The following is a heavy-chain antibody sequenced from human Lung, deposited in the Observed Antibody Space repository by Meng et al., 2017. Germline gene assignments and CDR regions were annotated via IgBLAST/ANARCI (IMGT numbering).Heavy chain of an antibody. J-gene: IGHJ4*02. CDR3: ARFDPRAY. D-gene: IGHD3-9*01. V-gene: IGHV1-2*06. CDR1: GYTFTGYS. Sequence: QVQLVQSGGEVKKTGAAVKVSCKASGYTFTGYSIHRVRQAPGPGLEWMGRINPNSGVTNYAQKFEGRVTMTRDTSISTAYMELSRLRSDDTAVYYCARFDPRAYWGQGTLVTVSS. CDR2: INPNSGVT.